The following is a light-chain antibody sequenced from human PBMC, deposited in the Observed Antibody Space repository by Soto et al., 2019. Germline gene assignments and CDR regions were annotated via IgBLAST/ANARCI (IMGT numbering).Light chain of an antibody. V-gene: IGKV1-39*01. Sequence: DMQMTQSPSSLSASVGDRVTITCRASQSISSSLNWYQQKPGKAPKLLIFDASSLQSGVPSRFSGRGSGTDFTLTIRGLQPEDFATFYCQQIYSTPFTFGPGTKVDIK. J-gene: IGKJ3*01. CDR3: QQIYSTPFT. CDR1: QSISSS. CDR2: DAS.